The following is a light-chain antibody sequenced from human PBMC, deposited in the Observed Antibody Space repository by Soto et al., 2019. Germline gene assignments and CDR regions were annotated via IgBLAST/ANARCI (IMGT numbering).Light chain of an antibody. V-gene: IGKV1-39*01. CDR2: AAF. J-gene: IGKJ1*01. CDR3: QQSYSTPRT. Sequence: DIQMTQSPSSLSASVGDRVTITCRASQSISSYLNWYQQKPGKAPKLLIYAAFSLKSGVPSRFSGSGSGTDFTLTSSSLQPEDVATYYCQQSYSTPRTFGQGTKVEIK. CDR1: QSISSY.